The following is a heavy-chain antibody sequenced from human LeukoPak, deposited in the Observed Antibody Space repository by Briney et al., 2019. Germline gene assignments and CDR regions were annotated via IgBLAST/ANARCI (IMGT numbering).Heavy chain of an antibody. CDR3: ATDYYVSGSYYRLFY. Sequence: GGSLRLSCAASGFTFRHYGMHWVRQAPAKGLEWVAFIRYDEVNSYYGDSVKGRFTISRDNAKNTLYLQMNNLRAEDTAIYYCATDYYVSGSYYRLFYWGQGTLVTVSS. D-gene: IGHD3-10*01. V-gene: IGHV3-30*02. J-gene: IGHJ4*02. CDR1: GFTFRHYG. CDR2: IRYDEVNS.